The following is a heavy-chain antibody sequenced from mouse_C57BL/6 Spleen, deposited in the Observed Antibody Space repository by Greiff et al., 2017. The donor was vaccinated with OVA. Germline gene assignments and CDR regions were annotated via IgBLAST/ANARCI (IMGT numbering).Heavy chain of an antibody. CDR3: ARQDSSGLFDY. Sequence: EVKLMESEGGLVQPGSSMKLSCTASGFTFSDYYMAWVRQVPEKGLEWVANINYDGSSTYYLDSLKSRFIISRDNAKNILYLQMSSLKSEDTATYYCARQDSSGLFDYWGQGTTLTVSS. CDR1: GFTFSDYY. V-gene: IGHV5-16*01. J-gene: IGHJ2*01. D-gene: IGHD3-2*02. CDR2: INYDGSST.